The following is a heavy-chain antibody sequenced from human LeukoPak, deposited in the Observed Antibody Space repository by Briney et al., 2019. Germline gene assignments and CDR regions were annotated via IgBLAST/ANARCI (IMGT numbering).Heavy chain of an antibody. CDR1: GGSISSSSYY. J-gene: IGHJ4*02. V-gene: IGHV4-39*07. CDR2: IYYSGST. D-gene: IGHD6-13*01. Sequence: SETLSLTCTVSGGSISSSSYYWGWIRQPPGKGLEWIGSIYYSGSTYYNPSLKSRVTISVDTSKNQFSLKLSSVTAADTAVYYCARDLRSGFGSWYYVYWGQGTLVTVSS. CDR3: ARDLRSGFGSWYYVY.